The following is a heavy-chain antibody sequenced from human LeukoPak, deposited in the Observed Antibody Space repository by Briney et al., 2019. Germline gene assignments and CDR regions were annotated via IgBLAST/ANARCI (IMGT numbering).Heavy chain of an antibody. D-gene: IGHD4-17*01. Sequence: SETLSLTCTVSGYSISSGYYWGWIRQPPGKGLEWIGSIYHSGSTYYNPSLKSRVTISVDTSKNRFSLKLSSVTAADTAVYYCARDLDYGDYPFDYWGQGTLVTVSS. V-gene: IGHV4-38-2*02. CDR3: ARDLDYGDYPFDY. J-gene: IGHJ4*02. CDR2: IYHSGST. CDR1: GYSISSGYY.